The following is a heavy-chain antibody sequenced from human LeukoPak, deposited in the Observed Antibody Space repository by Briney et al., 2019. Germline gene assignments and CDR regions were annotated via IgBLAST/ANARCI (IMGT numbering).Heavy chain of an antibody. Sequence: GGSLRLSCTASGFAFSVYAMSWLRQPPGKGLEWVSTINANSGTTTYAASVRGRFTISRDNSKNTLYLQPNTLRADDTATYYCAKPISGGLAVTADWFHPWGQGTLVVVSS. CDR1: GFAFSVYA. CDR3: AKPISGGLAVTADWFHP. J-gene: IGHJ5*01. CDR2: INANSGTT. D-gene: IGHD6-19*01. V-gene: IGHV3-23*01.